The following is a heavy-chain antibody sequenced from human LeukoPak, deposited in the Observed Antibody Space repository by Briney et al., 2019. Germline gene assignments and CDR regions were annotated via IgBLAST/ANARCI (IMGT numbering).Heavy chain of an antibody. V-gene: IGHV1-2*02. Sequence: ASVKVSCKASGYTFTGYYMHWVRQAPGQGLEWMGWINPNSGGTNYAQKIQGRVTMTRDTSISTAYMELSRLRSDDTAVYYCARDRAPYSSSWFFDYWGQGTLVTVSS. CDR1: GYTFTGYY. J-gene: IGHJ4*02. D-gene: IGHD6-13*01. CDR2: INPNSGGT. CDR3: ARDRAPYSSSWFFDY.